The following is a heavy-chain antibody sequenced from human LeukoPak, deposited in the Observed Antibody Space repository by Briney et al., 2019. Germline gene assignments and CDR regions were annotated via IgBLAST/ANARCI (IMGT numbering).Heavy chain of an antibody. D-gene: IGHD3-22*01. Sequence: ASVKVSCKASGYTFTSYAMHWVRQAPGQRLEWMGWINAGNGHTKYSQKFQGRVTMTRNTSISTAYMELRSLRSDDTAVYYCARYHSISGHYYFDYWGQGTWSPSPQ. CDR2: INAGNGHT. V-gene: IGHV1-3*01. J-gene: IGHJ4*02. CDR1: GYTFTSYA. CDR3: ARYHSISGHYYFDY.